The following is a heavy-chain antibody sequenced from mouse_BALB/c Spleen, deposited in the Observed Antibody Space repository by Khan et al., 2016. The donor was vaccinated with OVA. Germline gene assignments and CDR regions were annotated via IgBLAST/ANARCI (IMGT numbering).Heavy chain of an antibody. D-gene: IGHD1-1*01. CDR2: ISSGSSTI. CDR3: TRDYYGSSDVAY. J-gene: IGHJ3*01. CDR1: GFTFSNFG. V-gene: IGHV5-17*02. Sequence: EVELVESGGGLVQPGGSRKLSCAASGFTFSNFGMHWFRQAPEKGLEWVAYISSGSSTIYYADTVKGRFPISRDNPKNTLFPQMTSLRSEDTAMYYCTRDYYGSSDVAYRGQGTVVTVSA.